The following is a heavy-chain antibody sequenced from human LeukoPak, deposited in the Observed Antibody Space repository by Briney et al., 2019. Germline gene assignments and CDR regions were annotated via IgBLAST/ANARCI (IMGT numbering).Heavy chain of an antibody. J-gene: IGHJ3*02. D-gene: IGHD5-18*01. CDR2: ISAGGDGT. CDR1: GFTFSSFA. CDR3: AKGSDTAMVRYSFDI. V-gene: IGHV3-23*01. Sequence: TGGSLRLSCAASGFTFSSFAMTWVRQSPGKGLEWVSAISAGGDGTYYADSVKGRFTISRDNSKNTLYLQMNSLRAEDTAVYYCAKGSDTAMVRYSFDIWGQGTMVTVSS.